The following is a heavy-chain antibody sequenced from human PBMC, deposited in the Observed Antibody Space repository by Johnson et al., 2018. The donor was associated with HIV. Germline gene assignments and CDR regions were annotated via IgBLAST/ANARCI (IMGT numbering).Heavy chain of an antibody. D-gene: IGHD6-19*01. Sequence: QVQLVESGGGVVQPGRSLRLSCVASGFTLSDHYMDWVRQAAGKGLEWVSYISSSGSTIYSADSVKGRFTISRDNAKNSLYLQMNSLRAEDTALYYCARDLRNSGWSNGFDVWGQGTMVTVSS. CDR3: ARDLRNSGWSNGFDV. V-gene: IGHV3-11*01. CDR2: ISSSGSTI. J-gene: IGHJ3*01. CDR1: GFTLSDHY.